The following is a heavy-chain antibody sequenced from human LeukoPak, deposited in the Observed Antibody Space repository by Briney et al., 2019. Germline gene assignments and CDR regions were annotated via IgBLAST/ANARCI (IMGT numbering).Heavy chain of an antibody. CDR1: GFTFSSYG. CDR2: IRYDGSNK. J-gene: IGHJ6*03. Sequence: GGSLRLSCAASGFTFSSYGMHWVRQAPGKGLEWVAFIRYDGSNKYYADSVKGRFTISRDNSKNTLYLQMNSLRAEDTAVYYCARGPQQWLDYYMDVWGKGTTVTVSS. CDR3: ARGPQQWLDYYMDV. D-gene: IGHD6-19*01. V-gene: IGHV3-30*02.